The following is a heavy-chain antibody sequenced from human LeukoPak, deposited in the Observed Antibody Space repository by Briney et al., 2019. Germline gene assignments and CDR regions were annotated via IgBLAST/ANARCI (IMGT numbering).Heavy chain of an antibody. Sequence: ASVKVSCKASGYTFTSYGISWVRQAPGQGLEWMGLINPSGGVTTYAQKFQGRVTMTRDTSTSTVYMELSSLRSEDTAMYYYARDQDCDYWGQGTLVTVSS. V-gene: IGHV1-46*01. J-gene: IGHJ4*02. CDR2: INPSGGVT. CDR1: GYTFTSYG. CDR3: ARDQDCDY.